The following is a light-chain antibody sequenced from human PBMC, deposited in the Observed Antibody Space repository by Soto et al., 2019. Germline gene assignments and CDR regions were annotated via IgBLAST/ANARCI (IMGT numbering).Light chain of an antibody. V-gene: IGKV3-11*01. J-gene: IGKJ2*01. Sequence: EIVLTQSPATLSLSPGERATLSCRASQSVSSYLAWYQQKPGQAPRLLIYDASNRATGIPARFSGSGSGTAFTLTISSLEAEDFAVYYCQQRSNWFTFGQGTKLEIK. CDR1: QSVSSY. CDR3: QQRSNWFT. CDR2: DAS.